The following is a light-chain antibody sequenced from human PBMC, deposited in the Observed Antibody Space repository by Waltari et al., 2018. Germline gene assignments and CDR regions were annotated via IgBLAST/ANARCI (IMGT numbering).Light chain of an antibody. CDR2: AAS. Sequence: DIQMTQSPSSLSASVGDRVTITCRAIQSISTYLTWYQPEPGKAPKFLIYAASSWQSGVPSRFSGSGSGTDFTLTISSLQPEDFATYYCQQTYRTPLTFGGGTKVEIK. CDR1: QSISTY. CDR3: QQTYRTPLT. J-gene: IGKJ4*01. V-gene: IGKV1-39*01.